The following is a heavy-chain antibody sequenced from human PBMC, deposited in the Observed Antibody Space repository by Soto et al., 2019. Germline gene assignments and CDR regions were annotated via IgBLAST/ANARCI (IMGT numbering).Heavy chain of an antibody. D-gene: IGHD6-13*01. CDR2: IYYSGST. CDR1: GGSISSSSYY. Sequence: PSETLSLTCTVSGGSISSSSYYWGWIRQPPGKGLEWIGSIYYSGSTYYNPSLKSRVTISVDTSKNQFSLKLSSVTAADTAVYYCASNRVTHLRYDDIEAAGRVNWLDPWGQGTLVTVSS. V-gene: IGHV4-39*01. CDR3: ASNRVTHLRYDDIEAAGRVNWLDP. J-gene: IGHJ5*02.